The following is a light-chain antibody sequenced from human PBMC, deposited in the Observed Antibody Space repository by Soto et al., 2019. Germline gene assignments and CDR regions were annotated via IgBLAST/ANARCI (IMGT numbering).Light chain of an antibody. Sequence: DIQMTQSPSTLSASVGDRVTITCRASQSINSWLAWYQQKPGKAPKLLIYKASNLESGVPSRFSGSESGTEFALTISSLQPDDFATYYCQQYITYPWTFCQGTKVESK. J-gene: IGKJ1*01. CDR1: QSINSW. CDR2: KAS. V-gene: IGKV1-5*03. CDR3: QQYITYPWT.